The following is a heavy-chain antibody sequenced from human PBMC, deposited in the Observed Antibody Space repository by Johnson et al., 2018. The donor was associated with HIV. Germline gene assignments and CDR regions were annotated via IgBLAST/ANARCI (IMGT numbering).Heavy chain of an antibody. V-gene: IGHV3-9*01. CDR1: GFTFDDYA. CDR3: AAPSLGGATFDAFDI. J-gene: IGHJ3*02. CDR2: ISWNSGSI. Sequence: VQLVESGGGVVRPGGSLRLSCAASGFTFDDYAMHWVRQAPGKGLAWVSGISWNSGSIGYADSVKGRFTISRDKAKNSLYLQMSSLRPEDTALYYCAAPSLGGATFDAFDIWGQGTMVTVSS. D-gene: IGHD1-26*01.